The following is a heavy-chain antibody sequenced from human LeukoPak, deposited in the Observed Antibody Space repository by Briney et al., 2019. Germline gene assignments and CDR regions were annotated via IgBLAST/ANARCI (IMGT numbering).Heavy chain of an antibody. Sequence: SVKVSCKASGGTFSSYAISWVRQAPGQGLEWMGGIIPIFGTANYAQKFQGRVTITTDESTSTAYMELSSLRSEDTAVYYCARGSDFWSGYYYYMDVWGKGTTVTVSS. CDR3: ARGSDFWSGYYYYMDV. J-gene: IGHJ6*03. V-gene: IGHV1-69*05. CDR1: GGTFSSYA. CDR2: IIPIFGTA. D-gene: IGHD3-3*01.